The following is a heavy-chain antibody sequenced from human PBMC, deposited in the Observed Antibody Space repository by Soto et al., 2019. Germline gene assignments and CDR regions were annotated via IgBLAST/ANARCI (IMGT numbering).Heavy chain of an antibody. V-gene: IGHV3-23*01. CDR2: VNDAGGNT. Sequence: GGSLRLSCAASGFTFSSYAMTWVRQAPGKGLEWVSTVNDAGGNTYYADSVKGRFTISRDNSKNTLYLQMDSLRAEDTAVYYCAKDQGYGSGRSFDYWGLGTLVTVPQ. J-gene: IGHJ4*02. D-gene: IGHD3-10*01. CDR1: GFTFSSYA. CDR3: AKDQGYGSGRSFDY.